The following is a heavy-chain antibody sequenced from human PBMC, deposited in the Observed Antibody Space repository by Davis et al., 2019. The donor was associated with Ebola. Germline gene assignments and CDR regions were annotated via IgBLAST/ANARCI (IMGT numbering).Heavy chain of an antibody. CDR3: ALRAYYYGSGSYYISDYYGMDV. CDR1: GFTFSSYS. CDR2: ISSSSSYI. J-gene: IGHJ6*02. D-gene: IGHD3-10*01. V-gene: IGHV3-21*01. Sequence: GESLKISCAASGFTFSSYSMNWVRQAPGKGLEWVSSISSSSSYIYYADSVKGRFTISRDNAKNSLYLQMNSLRAEDTAVYYCALRAYYYGSGSYYISDYYGMDVWGQGTTVTVSS.